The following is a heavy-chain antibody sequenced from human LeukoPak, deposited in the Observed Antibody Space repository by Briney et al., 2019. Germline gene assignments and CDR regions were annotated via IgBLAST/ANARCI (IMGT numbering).Heavy chain of an antibody. V-gene: IGHV3-23*01. Sequence: GGSLRLSCAASGFTFSSYAMSWVPQAPGKGLEWVSGISGSGGYTYYADSVKGRFTISRDNAKNSLFLQMNSLRAEDTALYYCARRRVTMVRGVDITSYYFDYWGQGTLVTVSS. CDR2: ISGSGGYT. CDR1: GFTFSSYA. CDR3: ARRRVTMVRGVDITSYYFDY. D-gene: IGHD3-10*01. J-gene: IGHJ4*02.